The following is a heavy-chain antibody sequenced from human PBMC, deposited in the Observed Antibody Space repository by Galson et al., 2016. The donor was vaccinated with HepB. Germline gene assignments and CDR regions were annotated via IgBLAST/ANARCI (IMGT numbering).Heavy chain of an antibody. J-gene: IGHJ4*02. D-gene: IGHD6-19*01. CDR3: AIIGAVYSSGWSN. V-gene: IGHV1-3*01. CDR1: GYILTNHA. Sequence: SVKVSCKASGYILTNHAIHWVRQAPGQRLEWMGWVNDGIGNTRYSQNFQGRVTFTRDTSATTAYMELSSLRSEDTAVYYCAIIGAVYSSGWSNWGQGTLVTVSS. CDR2: VNDGIGNT.